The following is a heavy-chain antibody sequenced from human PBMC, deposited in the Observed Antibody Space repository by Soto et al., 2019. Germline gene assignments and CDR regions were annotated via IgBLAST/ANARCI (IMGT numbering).Heavy chain of an antibody. V-gene: IGHV3-23*01. CDR2: ISGSGGST. CDR1: GLDFGNYA. D-gene: IGHD3-22*01. J-gene: IGHJ4*02. CDR3: AKVYDSSGYYLNYCDY. Sequence: GGSMRLPSTASGLDFGNYALSWVRPAPGEGLEWVSAISGSGGSTYYADSVKGRFTISRDNSKNTLYLQMNSLRAEDTAVYYCAKVYDSSGYYLNYCDYWGQGTLVTVSA.